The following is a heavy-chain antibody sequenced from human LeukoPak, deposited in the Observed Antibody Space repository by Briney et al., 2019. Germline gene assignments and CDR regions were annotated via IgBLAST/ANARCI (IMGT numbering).Heavy chain of an antibody. CDR1: GGSFSGYC. CDR2: ISHSGST. CDR3: ARDSIAARRGLFY. D-gene: IGHD6-6*01. Sequence: SETLSLTCAVYGGSFSGYCWSWIRQPPGKGLEWIGEISHSGSTNYNPSLKSRVTISVDTSKNQFSLKLSSVTAADTAVYYCARDSIAARRGLFYWGQGTLVTVSS. V-gene: IGHV4-34*01. J-gene: IGHJ4*02.